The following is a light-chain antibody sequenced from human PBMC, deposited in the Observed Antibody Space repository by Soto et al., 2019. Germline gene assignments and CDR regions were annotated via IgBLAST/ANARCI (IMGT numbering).Light chain of an antibody. CDR2: GNS. CDR3: QSYDSSLSGWV. J-gene: IGLJ3*02. Sequence: QSVLTQPPSVSGAPGQRVTISCTGSSSNIGAGYDVHWYQQLPGTAPKLHIYGNSNRPSGVPDRFSGSKSGTSASLAITGLQAEDEADYYYQSYDSSLSGWVFGGGTKVTVL. CDR1: SSNIGAGYD. V-gene: IGLV1-40*01.